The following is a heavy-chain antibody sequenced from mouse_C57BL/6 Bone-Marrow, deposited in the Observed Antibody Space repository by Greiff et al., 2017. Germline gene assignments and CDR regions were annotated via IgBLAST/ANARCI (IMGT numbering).Heavy chain of an antibody. V-gene: IGHV5-17*01. Sequence: EVKLMESGGGLVKPGGSLKLSCAASGFTFSDYGMHWVRQAPEKGLEWVAYISSGSSTIYYADTVKGRFTISRDNAKNTLFLQMTSLRSVDTAMYYCARRYFDVWGTGTTVTVSS. CDR3: ARRYFDV. J-gene: IGHJ1*03. CDR1: GFTFSDYG. CDR2: ISSGSSTI.